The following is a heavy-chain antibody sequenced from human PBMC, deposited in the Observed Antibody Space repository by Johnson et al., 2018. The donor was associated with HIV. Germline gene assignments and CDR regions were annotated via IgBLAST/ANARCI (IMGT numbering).Heavy chain of an antibody. D-gene: IGHD6-13*01. CDR3: ARANSTWDAFDI. CDR2: ISYDGSNK. CDR1: GFTFSSYA. Sequence: QVQLVESGGGVVQPGRSLRLSCAASGFTFSSYAMHWVCQAPGKGLEWVAVISYDGSNKYYADSVKGRFTISRDNSKNTLYLQMNSLRAEDTAVYYCARANSTWDAFDIWGQGTMVTVSS. J-gene: IGHJ3*02. V-gene: IGHV3-30-3*01.